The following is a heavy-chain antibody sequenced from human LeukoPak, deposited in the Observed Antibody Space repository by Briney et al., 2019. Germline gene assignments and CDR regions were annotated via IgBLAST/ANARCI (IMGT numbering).Heavy chain of an antibody. J-gene: IGHJ4*02. CDR3: ARDHDYVWGSYRPPFDY. D-gene: IGHD3-16*02. Sequence: SSETLSLTCAVYGGSFSGYYWGWIRQPPGKGLEWIGSIDYSGSTYYNPSLKSRVTISVDTSKNQFSLKLSSVTAADTAVYYCARDHDYVWGSYRPPFDYWGQGTLVTVSS. CDR1: GGSFSGYY. V-gene: IGHV4-34*01. CDR2: IDYSGST.